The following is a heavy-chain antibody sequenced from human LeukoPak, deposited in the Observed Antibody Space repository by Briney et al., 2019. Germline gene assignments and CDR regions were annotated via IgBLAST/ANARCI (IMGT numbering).Heavy chain of an antibody. CDR1: GFTFSSYE. CDR2: ISSSGSTI. J-gene: IGHJ4*02. CDR3: ARGSSYYYGSGSYY. Sequence: PGGSLRLSCAASGFTFSSYEMNWVRQAPGKGLEWVSYISSSGSTIYYADSVKGRFTISRDNAKDSLYLQMNSLRAEDTAVYYCARGSSYYYGSGSYYWGQGTLVTVSS. V-gene: IGHV3-48*03. D-gene: IGHD3-10*01.